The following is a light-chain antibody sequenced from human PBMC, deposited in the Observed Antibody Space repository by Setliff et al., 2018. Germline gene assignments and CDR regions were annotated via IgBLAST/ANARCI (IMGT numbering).Light chain of an antibody. CDR3: SSYASSSIPYV. Sequence: QSVLTQPDSVSGSPGQSITISCTGTSSDIGGYNYVSWYQQHSGKAPKLMIYEVSNRPSGVSNRFSGSKSGNTASLTISGLQAEDEADYCSSYASSSIPYVFGSGTKVTVL. CDR1: SSDIGGYNY. CDR2: EVS. V-gene: IGLV2-14*01. J-gene: IGLJ1*01.